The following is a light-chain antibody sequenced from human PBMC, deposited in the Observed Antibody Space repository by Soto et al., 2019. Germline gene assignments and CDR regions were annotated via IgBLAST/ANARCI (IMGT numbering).Light chain of an antibody. J-gene: IGLJ1*01. CDR2: EVR. V-gene: IGLV2-14*01. CDR3: SSFTTSRFYV. Sequence: QSVLTQPASVSGSPGQSITISCTGTSSDVGGYNYVSWYQQHPGKAPKLMIYEVRNRPPNISSRFSASKSGLTASLTISGLRAEDEADYYCSSFTTSRFYVFGPGTKVTVL. CDR1: SSDVGGYNY.